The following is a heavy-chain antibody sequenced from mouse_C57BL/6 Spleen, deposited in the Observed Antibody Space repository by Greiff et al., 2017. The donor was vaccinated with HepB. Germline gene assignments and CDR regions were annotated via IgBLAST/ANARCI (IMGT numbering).Heavy chain of an antibody. Sequence: QVQLQQPGAELVKPGASVKLSCKASGYTFTSYWMHWVKQRPGRGLEWIGRIDPNSGGTKYKEKFKSKATLTVDKPSSTAYMQLSSLTSEDSAVYYCARCDSSGYGYAMDYWGQGTSVTVSS. D-gene: IGHD3-2*02. CDR3: ARCDSSGYGYAMDY. CDR2: IDPNSGGT. J-gene: IGHJ4*01. CDR1: GYTFTSYW. V-gene: IGHV1-72*01.